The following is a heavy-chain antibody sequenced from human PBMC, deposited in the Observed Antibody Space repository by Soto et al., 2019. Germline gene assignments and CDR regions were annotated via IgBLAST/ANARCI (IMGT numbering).Heavy chain of an antibody. CDR3: AREGWYYGSGSRSYYMDV. V-gene: IGHV3-21*01. J-gene: IGHJ6*03. CDR2: ISSSSSYI. Sequence: EVQLVESGGGLVKPGGSLRLSCAASGFTFSSYSMNWVRQAPGKGLEWVSSISSSSSYIYYADSVKGRFTISRDNAKNSLYLQMNSLRAEDTAVYYCAREGWYYGSGSRSYYMDVWCKGTTVTVSS. D-gene: IGHD3-10*01. CDR1: GFTFSSYS.